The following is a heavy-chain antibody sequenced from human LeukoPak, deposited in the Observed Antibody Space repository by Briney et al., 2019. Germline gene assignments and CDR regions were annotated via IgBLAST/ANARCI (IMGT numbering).Heavy chain of an antibody. CDR2: ISYDGSNK. D-gene: IGHD6-19*01. V-gene: IGHV3-30-3*01. J-gene: IGHJ4*02. CDR1: GFTFSSYA. CDR3: ARAFAVAGDFDY. Sequence: GGSLRLSCAASGFTFSSYAMHWVRQAPGKGLEWVAVISYDGSNKYYADSVKGRFTISRDNSKNTLYLQMNSLRAEDTAVYYCARAFAVAGDFDYWGQGTLVTVSS.